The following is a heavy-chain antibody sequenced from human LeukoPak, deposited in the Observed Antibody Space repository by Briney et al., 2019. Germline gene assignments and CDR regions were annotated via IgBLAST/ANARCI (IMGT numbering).Heavy chain of an antibody. D-gene: IGHD1-26*01. CDR3: ARDKKVGATNFDY. CDR2: ISYGGSNK. J-gene: IGHJ4*02. CDR1: GFTFSSYA. V-gene: IGHV3-30-3*01. Sequence: GGSLRLSCAASGFTFSSYAMHWVRQAPGKGLEWVAVISYGGSNKYYADSVKGRFTISRDNSKNTLYLQMNSLRAEDTAVYYCARDKKVGATNFDYWGQGTLVTVSS.